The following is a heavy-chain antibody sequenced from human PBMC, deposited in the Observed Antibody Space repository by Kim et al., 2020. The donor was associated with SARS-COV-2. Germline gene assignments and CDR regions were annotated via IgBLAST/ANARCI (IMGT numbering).Heavy chain of an antibody. Sequence: YYADAVTGRFTISRDNSKTTLYLQMNSLRAEDTAVYYCARASTSWGYFDYWGQGTLVTVSS. CDR3: ARASTSWGYFDY. J-gene: IGHJ4*02. V-gene: IGHV3-53*01. D-gene: IGHD2-2*01.